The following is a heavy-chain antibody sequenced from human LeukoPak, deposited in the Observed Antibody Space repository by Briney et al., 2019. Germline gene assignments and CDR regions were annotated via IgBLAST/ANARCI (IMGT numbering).Heavy chain of an antibody. V-gene: IGHV4-59*08. CDR2: IYYSGGT. J-gene: IGHJ4*02. CDR1: GGSISSYY. CDR3: ARHRQWLAPFDY. D-gene: IGHD6-19*01. Sequence: PSETLSLTCTVSGGSISSYYWSWIRQPPGKGLEWIGYIYYSGGTNYNPSLKSRVAISVDTSKNQFSLKLSSVTAADTAVYYCARHRQWLAPFDYWGQGTLVTVSS.